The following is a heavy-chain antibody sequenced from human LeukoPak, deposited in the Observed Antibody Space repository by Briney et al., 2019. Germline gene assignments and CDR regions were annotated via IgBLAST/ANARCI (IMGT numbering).Heavy chain of an antibody. J-gene: IGHJ6*03. CDR3: ARQYDSYFYYYLDL. Sequence: SETLSLTCTVSGLSISSSSYYWGWIRQPPGKGLEWIGRLYHPDSTYYNPSLKSRVTMSVDTSRNQFSLKLSFVTAAATAVYYWARQYDSYFYYYLDLWGTGTTVTVSS. V-gene: IGHV4-39*01. CDR1: GLSISSSSYY. CDR2: LYHPDST.